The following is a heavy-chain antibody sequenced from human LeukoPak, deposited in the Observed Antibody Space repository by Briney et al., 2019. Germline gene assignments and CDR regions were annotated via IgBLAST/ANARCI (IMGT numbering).Heavy chain of an antibody. D-gene: IGHD3-3*01. Sequence: RASVNVSCKASRYTFTHYYKHWVRQAPGQRLEWMGWISAYSGNTNYAQNLQGRVTMTTDTSTSTAYMELRSLRSDDTAVYYCARAPDDYDFWSGPFDYWGRGTLVTVSS. CDR2: ISAYSGNT. CDR1: RYTFTHYY. CDR3: ARAPDDYDFWSGPFDY. J-gene: IGHJ4*02. V-gene: IGHV1-18*04.